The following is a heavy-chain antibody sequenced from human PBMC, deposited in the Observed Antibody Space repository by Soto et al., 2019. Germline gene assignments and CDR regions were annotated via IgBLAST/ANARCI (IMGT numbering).Heavy chain of an antibody. CDR1: GYTFTSYD. CDR2: MNPSSGNT. V-gene: IGHV1-8*01. J-gene: IGHJ6*03. CDR3: ASTGEESPYVGYMDV. D-gene: IGHD1-1*01. Sequence: ASVKVSCKASGYTFTSYDINWVRQATGQGLEWMGWMNPSSGNTRYSQKFQGRVTITRDTSASTAYMELSSLRSEDTAVYYCASTGEESPYVGYMDVWGKGTTVTV.